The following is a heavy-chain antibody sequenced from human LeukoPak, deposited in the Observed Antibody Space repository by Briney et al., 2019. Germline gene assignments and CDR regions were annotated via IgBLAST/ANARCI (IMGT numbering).Heavy chain of an antibody. CDR3: ARDQDIVVVPAALDV. CDR1: GGSISSSNW. J-gene: IGHJ6*02. V-gene: IGHV4-4*02. CDR2: IYHSGST. Sequence: SETLSLTCAVSGGSISSSNWWSWVRQPPGKGLEWIGEIYHSGSTNYNPSLKSRVTISVDKSKNQFSLKLSSVTAADTAVYYCARDQDIVVVPAALDVWGQGTTVTVSS. D-gene: IGHD2-2*01.